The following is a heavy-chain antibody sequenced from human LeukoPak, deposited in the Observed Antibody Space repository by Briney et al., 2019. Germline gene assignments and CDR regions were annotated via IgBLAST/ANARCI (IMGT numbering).Heavy chain of an antibody. CDR2: INHSGST. V-gene: IGHV4-34*01. J-gene: IGHJ4*02. CDR1: GGSFSGYY. Sequence: SETLSLTCAVYGGSFSGYYWSWIRQPPGRGLEWIGEINHSGSTNYNPSLKSRVTISVDTSKNQFSLKLSSVTAADTAVYYCARVGYDSSGYYPTLFDYWGQGTLVTVSS. D-gene: IGHD3-22*01. CDR3: ARVGYDSSGYYPTLFDY.